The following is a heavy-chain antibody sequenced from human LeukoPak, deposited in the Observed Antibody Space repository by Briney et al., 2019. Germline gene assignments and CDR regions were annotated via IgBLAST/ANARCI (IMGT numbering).Heavy chain of an antibody. D-gene: IGHD3-9*01. V-gene: IGHV3-23*01. CDR1: GFTFSSYA. Sequence: GGSLRLSCAASGFTFSSYAMSWVRQAPGKGLEWVSAISGSGGSTYYADSVKGRFTISRDNSKNTLYLQMNSLRAEDTAVYYCARRAAPEILYDILTGPDCWGQGTLVTVSS. CDR2: ISGSGGST. CDR3: ARRAAPEILYDILTGPDC. J-gene: IGHJ4*02.